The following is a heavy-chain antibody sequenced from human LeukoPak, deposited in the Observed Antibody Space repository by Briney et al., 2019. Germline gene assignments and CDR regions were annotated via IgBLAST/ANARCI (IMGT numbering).Heavy chain of an antibody. CDR1: GGSISSGSYS. CDR2: IYPRGST. V-gene: IGHV4-30-2*01. CDR3: AGVGGYYRVDY. J-gene: IGHJ4*02. D-gene: IGHD3-22*01. Sequence: PSQTLSLTCAVSGGSISSGSYSWSWIRQPPGKGLEWIGYIYPRGSTYYNPSLKSRVILSLDKSANQFSLNLSSVTAADTAVYYCAGVGGYYRVDYWGQGTLVTVSS.